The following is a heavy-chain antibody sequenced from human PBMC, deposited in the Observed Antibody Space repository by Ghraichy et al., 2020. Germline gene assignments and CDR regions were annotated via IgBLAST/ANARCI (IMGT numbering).Heavy chain of an antibody. J-gene: IGHJ5*02. Sequence: SETLSLTCTVSGGSISSSSYYWGWIRQPPGKGLEWIVSIYYSGSTYYNPSLKSRVTISVDTSKNQFSLKLSSVTAADKAVYYCARSPGYCSSTSCQTGWFDPWGQGTLVTVSS. CDR3: ARSPGYCSSTSCQTGWFDP. V-gene: IGHV4-39*07. D-gene: IGHD2-2*01. CDR1: GGSISSSSYY. CDR2: IYYSGST.